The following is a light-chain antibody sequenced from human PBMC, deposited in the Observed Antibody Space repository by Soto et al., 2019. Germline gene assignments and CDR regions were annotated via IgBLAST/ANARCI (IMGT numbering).Light chain of an antibody. CDR2: DAS. CDR1: QSISSW. CDR3: QQCDDWPRT. Sequence: DIQMTQSPSTLSASVGDRVTITCRASQSISSWLAWYQQKPGKAPKLLIYDASSLESGVPSRFSGSGSGTEFTLTISSLQSEDFAVYYCQQCDDWPRTFGQGTKLDI. V-gene: IGKV1-5*01. J-gene: IGKJ1*01.